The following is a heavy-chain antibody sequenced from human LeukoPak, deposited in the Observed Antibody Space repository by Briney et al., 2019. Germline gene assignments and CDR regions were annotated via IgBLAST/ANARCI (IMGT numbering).Heavy chain of an antibody. CDR1: GGSISSYY. V-gene: IGHV4-59*01. J-gene: IGHJ4*02. D-gene: IGHD3-16*02. CDR3: ARVSVWGSYRFDY. Sequence: SETLSLTCTVSGGSISSYYWSWIRQPPGKGLEWIGYIYYSGSTNYNPSLKSRVTISVDTSKSQFSLKLSSVTAADTAVYYCARVSVWGSYRFDYWGQGTLVTVSS. CDR2: IYYSGST.